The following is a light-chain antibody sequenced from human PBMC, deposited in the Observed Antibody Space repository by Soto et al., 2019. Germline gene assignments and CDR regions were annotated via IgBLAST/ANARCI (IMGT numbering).Light chain of an antibody. V-gene: IGKV3-15*01. Sequence: EVVVTQSPATLSVSPGERATLSCRASQSVSSNLAWYQQKPGQAPRLLIYGASTTATGIPARFSGSGSGTEFTLTISSLQSEDFAVYYCHQYDNWPKTFGQGTRLEIK. J-gene: IGKJ5*01. CDR3: HQYDNWPKT. CDR1: QSVSSN. CDR2: GAS.